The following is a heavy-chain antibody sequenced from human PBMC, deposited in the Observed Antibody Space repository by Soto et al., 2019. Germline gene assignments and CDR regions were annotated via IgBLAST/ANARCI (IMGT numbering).Heavy chain of an antibody. CDR2: ISGSGGST. J-gene: IGHJ4*02. D-gene: IGHD1-26*01. V-gene: IGHV3-23*01. Sequence: EVQLLESGGGLVQPGGSLRLSCAASGFTFSSYAMSWVRQAPGKGLEWVSAISGSGGSTYYADSVKGRFTISRDNAKSSLYLQMNSPRDEDTAVYYCAREPYSGTYYDYWGQGTLVTVSS. CDR3: AREPYSGTYYDY. CDR1: GFTFSSYA.